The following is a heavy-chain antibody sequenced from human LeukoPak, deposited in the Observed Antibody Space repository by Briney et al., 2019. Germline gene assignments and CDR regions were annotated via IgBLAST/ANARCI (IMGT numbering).Heavy chain of an antibody. CDR3: AKTVSSGSYFLDY. J-gene: IGHJ4*02. CDR2: ISYDGSNK. V-gene: IGHV3-30*18. Sequence: PGRSLRLSCAASGFTFSSYGMHWVRQAPGKGLEWVAVISYDGSNKYYADSVKGRFTISRDNSKNTLYLQMNSLRAEDTAVYYCAKTVSSGSYFLDYWGQGTLVTVSS. CDR1: GFTFSSYG. D-gene: IGHD1-26*01.